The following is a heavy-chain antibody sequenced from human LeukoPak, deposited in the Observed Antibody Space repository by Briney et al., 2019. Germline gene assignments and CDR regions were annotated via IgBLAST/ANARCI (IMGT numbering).Heavy chain of an antibody. CDR1: GFTFSSYN. V-gene: IGHV3-64D*09. D-gene: IGHD3-3*01. J-gene: IGHJ4*02. Sequence: GGSLRLSCSAFGFTFSSYNMNWVRQAPGKGLEYVSAISSNGDSTYYADSLKGRFTISRDNSRDTLYLQMSTLRAEDTAVYYCVKGVYYDFWSGFSHFDSWGQGTLVTVSS. CDR2: ISSNGDST. CDR3: VKGVYYDFWSGFSHFDS.